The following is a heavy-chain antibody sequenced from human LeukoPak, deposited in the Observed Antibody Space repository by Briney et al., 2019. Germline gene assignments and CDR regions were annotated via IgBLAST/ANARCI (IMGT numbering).Heavy chain of an antibody. CDR2: INHSGST. J-gene: IGHJ5*02. CDR3: ARAPYDYVWGSYRYPNWFDP. CDR1: GGSFSGYY. V-gene: IGHV4-34*01. D-gene: IGHD3-16*02. Sequence: SETLSLTCAVYGGSFSGYYWSWIRQPPGKGLEWIGEINHSGSTNYNPSLKSRVTISVDTSKNQFSLKLSSVTAADTAVYYCARAPYDYVWGSYRYPNWFDPWGQGTLVTVSS.